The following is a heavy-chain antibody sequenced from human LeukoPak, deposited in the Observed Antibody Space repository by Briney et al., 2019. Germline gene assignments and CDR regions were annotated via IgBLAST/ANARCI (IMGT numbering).Heavy chain of an antibody. D-gene: IGHD5-18*01. CDR1: GFTFSSYG. V-gene: IGHV3-33*01. CDR2: IWYDGSNK. J-gene: IGHJ4*02. CDR3: ARVSDGYSYGAFDY. Sequence: GGSLRLSCAASGFTFSSYGMHWVRQAPGKGLEWVAVIWYDGSNKYYADSVKGRFTISRDNSKNTLYLQMNSLRAEDTAVYYCARVSDGYSYGAFDYWGQGTLVTVSS.